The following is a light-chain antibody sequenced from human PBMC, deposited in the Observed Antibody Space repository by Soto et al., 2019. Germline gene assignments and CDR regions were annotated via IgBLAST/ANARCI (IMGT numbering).Light chain of an antibody. CDR2: EDN. V-gene: IGLV6-57*01. CDR1: SGSIASNY. J-gene: IGLJ2*01. CDR3: QYYDSSTKVG. Sequence: NFMLTQPHYVSESPGKTVTISCTRSSGSIASNYVQWYQQRPGSTPTTVIYEDNQRPSGVPDRFSGSIDSSSNSASLTISGMKTEDEADYNCQYYDSSTKVGFGGGTKLNVL.